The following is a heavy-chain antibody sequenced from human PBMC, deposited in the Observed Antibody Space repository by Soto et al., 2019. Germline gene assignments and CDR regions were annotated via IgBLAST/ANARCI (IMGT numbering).Heavy chain of an antibody. CDR3: ARAPSGSYPEFDY. Sequence: QVQLVESGGGVVQPERSLRLSCAASGFTFRSYTMHWVRQAPGKGLEWVGVITYDGTNQYYADSVKGRFTISRDNSRNTLYLQMNSLRPDDMAVYYCARAPSGSYPEFDYWGQGTLVTVFS. CDR1: GFTFRSYT. V-gene: IGHV3-30-3*01. CDR2: ITYDGTNQ. D-gene: IGHD1-26*01. J-gene: IGHJ4*02.